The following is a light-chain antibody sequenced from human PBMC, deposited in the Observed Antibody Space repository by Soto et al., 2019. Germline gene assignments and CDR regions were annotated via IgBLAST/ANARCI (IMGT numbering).Light chain of an antibody. CDR2: KAS. CDR3: QHYNSYSEA. CDR1: QTISSW. Sequence: IQLTQSPPPLSGSLGERATIPSRASQTISSWLAWYQQKPGKAPKLLIYKASTLKSGVPSRFSGSGSGTEFTLTISSLQPDDFATYYCQHYNSYSEAFGQGTKVDI. V-gene: IGKV1-5*03. J-gene: IGKJ1*01.